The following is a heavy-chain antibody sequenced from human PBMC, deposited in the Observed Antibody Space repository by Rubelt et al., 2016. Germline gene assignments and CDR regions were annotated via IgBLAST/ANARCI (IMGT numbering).Heavy chain of an antibody. CDR2: ISGSGGST. Sequence: EVQLVESGGGLVKPGGSLRLSCAASGFTFSSYSMNWVRQAPGKGLEWVSAISGSGGSTYYADSVKGRFTISRDNAKNTLYLQMNSLRAEDTAVYYCARDPCSSTSCYIDYWGQGTLVTVSS. D-gene: IGHD2-2*02. V-gene: IGHV3-23*04. CDR3: ARDPCSSTSCYIDY. CDR1: GFTFSSYS. J-gene: IGHJ4*02.